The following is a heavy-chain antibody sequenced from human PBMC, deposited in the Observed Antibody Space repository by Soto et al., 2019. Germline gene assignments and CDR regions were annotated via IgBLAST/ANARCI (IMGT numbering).Heavy chain of an antibody. V-gene: IGHV3-33*01. D-gene: IGHD3-10*01. CDR3: ARGANYYGSGCSEDYYYYGMDV. CDR1: GFTFSSYG. J-gene: IGHJ6*02. CDR2: IWYDGSNK. Sequence: PGGSLRLSCAASGFTFSSYGMHWVRQAPGKGLEWVAVIWYDGSNKYYADSVKGRFTISRDNSKNTLYLQMNSLRAEDTAVYYCARGANYYGSGCSEDYYYYGMDVWGQGTTVTVSS.